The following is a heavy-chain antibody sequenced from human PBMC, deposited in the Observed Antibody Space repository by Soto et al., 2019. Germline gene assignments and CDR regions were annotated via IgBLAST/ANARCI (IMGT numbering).Heavy chain of an antibody. J-gene: IGHJ4*02. Sequence: ASVKVSCKASGYTFTSYAMHWVRQAPGQRLEWMGWINAGNGNTKYSQKFQGRVTITRDTSASTAYMELSSLRSEDTAVYYCARVGDCSGGSCYRTVYYFDYWGQGTLVPVSS. V-gene: IGHV1-3*01. D-gene: IGHD2-15*01. CDR1: GYTFTSYA. CDR2: INAGNGNT. CDR3: ARVGDCSGGSCYRTVYYFDY.